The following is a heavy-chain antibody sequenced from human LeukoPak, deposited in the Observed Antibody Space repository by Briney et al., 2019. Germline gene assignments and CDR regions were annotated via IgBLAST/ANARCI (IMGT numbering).Heavy chain of an antibody. CDR3: ARDLRIAAAGSQDDAKGDY. CDR2: IIPILGIA. V-gene: IGHV1-69*04. J-gene: IGHJ4*02. CDR1: GGTFSSYA. D-gene: IGHD6-13*01. Sequence: SVKVSCKASGGTFSSYAISWVRQAPGQGLEWMGRIIPILGIANYAQKFQGRVTITADKSTSTAYMELSSLRSEDTAVYYCARDLRIAAAGSQDDAKGDYWGQGTLVTVSS.